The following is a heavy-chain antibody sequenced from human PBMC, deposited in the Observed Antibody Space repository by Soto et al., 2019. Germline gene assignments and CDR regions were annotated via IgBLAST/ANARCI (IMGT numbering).Heavy chain of an antibody. CDR1: GGSISSGGYY. J-gene: IGHJ4*02. CDR3: ARGVDSGDH. CDR2: IYYSRST. V-gene: IGHV4-31*01. Sequence: QVQLQESGPGLVKPSQTLSLTCTVSGGSISSGGYYWSWIRQHPGKGLEWIGYIYYSRSTYYNPSLKRQITRSVDTSKRLSSLKLSYVAAADTAVYYCARGVDSGDHWGQGTLVAVSS. D-gene: IGHD4-17*01.